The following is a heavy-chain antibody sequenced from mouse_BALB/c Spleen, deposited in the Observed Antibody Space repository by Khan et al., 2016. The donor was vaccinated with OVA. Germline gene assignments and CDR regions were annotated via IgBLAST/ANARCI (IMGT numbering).Heavy chain of an antibody. Sequence: VKLLESGPELVKPGASVKMSCKASGYTFTDYVITWVRQRTGQGLEWIGEIYPGSGNSYYNEKFKDKATLTADKSSNTAYMQLSSLTSEDSAVYFCARARYFGVWGAGTTVTVSS. CDR3: ARARYFGV. V-gene: IGHV1-81*01. CDR1: GYTFTDYV. J-gene: IGHJ1*01. CDR2: IYPGSGNS.